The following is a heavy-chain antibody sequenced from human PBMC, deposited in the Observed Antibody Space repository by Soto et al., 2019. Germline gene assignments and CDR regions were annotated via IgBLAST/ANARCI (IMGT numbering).Heavy chain of an antibody. CDR2: MNPNSGNT. CDR1: GYTFTSYD. D-gene: IGHD2-15*01. Sequence: QVQLVQSGAEVKKPGASVKVSCKAYGYTFTSYDINWVRQATGQGLEWMGWMNPNSGNTGYAQKFQGRVTMTRNTSISTAYMELSSLRSEDTAVYYCARGYCSGGSCYPYYYGMDVWGQGTTVTVSS. V-gene: IGHV1-8*01. CDR3: ARGYCSGGSCYPYYYGMDV. J-gene: IGHJ6*02.